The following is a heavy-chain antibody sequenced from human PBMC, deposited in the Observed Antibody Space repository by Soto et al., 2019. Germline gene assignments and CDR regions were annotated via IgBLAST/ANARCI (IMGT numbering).Heavy chain of an antibody. Sequence: APVKVSCKAFGYTFTSNGIGWGRLAPEKGLEWMGWISPYNGNTNYDQKRQGRVTMTTDTATSTGYMELRSLRSDDTAVYYCARDRTECYDSSGLDYWGQGTLVTVSS. CDR3: ARDRTECYDSSGLDY. V-gene: IGHV1-18*01. CDR1: GYTFTSNG. D-gene: IGHD3-22*01. CDR2: ISPYNGNT. J-gene: IGHJ4*02.